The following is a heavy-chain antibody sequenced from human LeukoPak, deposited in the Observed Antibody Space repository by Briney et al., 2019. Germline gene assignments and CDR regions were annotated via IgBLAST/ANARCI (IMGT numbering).Heavy chain of an antibody. V-gene: IGHV3-48*01. Sequence: PGGSLRLSCAASGFTFSRYSMNWVRQAPGKGLEWVSFISSSSTTIFYADSVKGRFTISRDNAKNSLLLQMNSLRAEDTAVYYCARDDYGDYDFDYWGQGTLVAVSS. CDR2: ISSSSTTI. CDR3: ARDDYGDYDFDY. CDR1: GFTFSRYS. D-gene: IGHD4-17*01. J-gene: IGHJ4*02.